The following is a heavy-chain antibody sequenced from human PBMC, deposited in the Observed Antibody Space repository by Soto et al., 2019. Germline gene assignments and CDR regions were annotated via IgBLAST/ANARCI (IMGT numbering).Heavy chain of an antibody. V-gene: IGHV3-23*01. J-gene: IGHJ5*02. CDR3: AVGRHKTSGSNTWFDP. CDR2: ISDTGGGT. Sequence: QPGGSLRLSCAASGVTFSSYAMNWVRQAPGKGLEWVSTISDTGGGTFYAGSVKGRFTISRDNSKNTLYLQMHRLRADDSAIYFCAVGRHKTSGSNTWFDPWGRGTQVTVSS. D-gene: IGHD3-22*01. CDR1: GVTFSSYA.